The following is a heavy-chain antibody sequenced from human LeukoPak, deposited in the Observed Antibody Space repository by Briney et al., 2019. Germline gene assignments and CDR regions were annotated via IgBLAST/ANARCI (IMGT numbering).Heavy chain of an antibody. Sequence: ASVKVSCTASGYTFTSYAISWVRQAPGQGLEWMGGIIPIFGTANYAQKFQGRVTITADESTSTAYTELSSLRSEDTAVYYCARDLLDGGLDYWGQGTLVTVSS. J-gene: IGHJ4*02. CDR1: GYTFTSYA. V-gene: IGHV1-69*13. CDR3: ARDLLDGGLDY. CDR2: IIPIFGTA. D-gene: IGHD5-24*01.